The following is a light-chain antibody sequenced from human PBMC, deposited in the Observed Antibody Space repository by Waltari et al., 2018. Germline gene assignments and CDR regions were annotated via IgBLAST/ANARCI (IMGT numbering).Light chain of an antibody. CDR1: QSVSNN. V-gene: IGKV3-15*01. Sequence: EIVMTQSPATLSVSPGERATLSGRASQSVSNNLAWYKQKPGQAPRLLIYGAATRATGIPGRFSSSGSGTEFTLTISSLQSEDFAVYYCQQNNNWPPITFGPGTKVDIK. CDR3: QQNNNWPPIT. J-gene: IGKJ3*01. CDR2: GAA.